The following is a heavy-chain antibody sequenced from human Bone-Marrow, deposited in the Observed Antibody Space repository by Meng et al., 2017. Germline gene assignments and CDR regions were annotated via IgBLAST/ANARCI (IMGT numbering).Heavy chain of an antibody. Sequence: QGQRVESGGGVVQPGRSLGLSCAASGFTFSSYGMHWVRQAPGKGLEWVAVIWYDGSNKYYADSVKGRFTISRDNSKNTLYLQMNSLRAEDTAVYYCARDRESGCPDYWGQGTLVTVSS. CDR3: ARDRESGCPDY. D-gene: IGHD6-19*01. CDR1: GFTFSSYG. J-gene: IGHJ4*02. CDR2: IWYDGSNK. V-gene: IGHV3-33*01.